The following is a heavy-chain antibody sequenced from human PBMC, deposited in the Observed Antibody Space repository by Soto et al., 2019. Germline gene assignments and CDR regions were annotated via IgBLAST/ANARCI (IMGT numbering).Heavy chain of an antibody. V-gene: IGHV1-69*01. CDR1: GGTFSSYA. Sequence: QVQLVQSGAEVKKPGSSVKVSCKASGGTFSSYAISWVRQAPGQGLEWMGGIIPIFGTANYAQKFQGRVTITADESTSTAYMELSSLSSEDTAVYYCARVGGYCSSTSCSDEYYYYGMDVWGQGTTVTVSS. D-gene: IGHD2-2*03. J-gene: IGHJ6*02. CDR3: ARVGGYCSSTSCSDEYYYYGMDV. CDR2: IIPIFGTA.